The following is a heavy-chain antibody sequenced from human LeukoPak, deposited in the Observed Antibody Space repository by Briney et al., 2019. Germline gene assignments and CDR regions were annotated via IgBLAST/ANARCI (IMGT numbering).Heavy chain of an antibody. CDR1: GFTFDDYG. CDR3: ARTIVGATTAPFDY. V-gene: IGHV3-20*01. Sequence: GGSLRLSCAASGFTFDDYGMSWVRQAPGKGLEWVSGINWNGGSTGYADSVKGRFTISRDNAKNSLYLQMNSLRAEDTALYHCARTIVGATTAPFDYWGQGTLVTVSS. D-gene: IGHD1-26*01. CDR2: INWNGGST. J-gene: IGHJ4*02.